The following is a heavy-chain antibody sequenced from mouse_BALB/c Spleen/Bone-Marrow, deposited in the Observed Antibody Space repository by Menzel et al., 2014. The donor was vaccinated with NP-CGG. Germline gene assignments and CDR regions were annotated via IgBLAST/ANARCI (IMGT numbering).Heavy chain of an antibody. J-gene: IGHJ2*01. Sequence: DVQLQESGGGLVQPGGSMKLSCVASGFTFSNYWMNWVRQSPEKGLEWVAEIRLKSNNYATHYAESVKGRFTISRDDSKSSVYLQMNNIRAEDTGIYYCTRNWGYFDYWGQGTTLTVSS. CDR3: TRNWGYFDY. V-gene: IGHV6-6*02. CDR1: GFTFSNYW. D-gene: IGHD4-1*01. CDR2: IRLKSNNYAT.